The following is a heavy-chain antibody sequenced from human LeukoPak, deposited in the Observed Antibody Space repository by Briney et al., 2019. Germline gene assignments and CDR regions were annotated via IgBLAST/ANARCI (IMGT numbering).Heavy chain of an antibody. CDR1: GGSISSGGYY. CDR3: ARSIRYYYDSSGSAYFDL. J-gene: IGHJ2*01. CDR2: TYYSGST. V-gene: IGHV4-31*03. D-gene: IGHD3-22*01. Sequence: PSQTLSLTCTVSGGSISSGGYYWSWIRQHPGKGLEWIGYTYYSGSTYYNPSLKSRVTISVDTSKNQFSLKLSSVTAADTAVYYCARSIRYYYDSSGSAYFDLWGRGTLVTVSS.